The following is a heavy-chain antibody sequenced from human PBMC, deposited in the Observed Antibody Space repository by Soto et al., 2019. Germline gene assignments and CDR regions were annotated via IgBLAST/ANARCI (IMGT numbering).Heavy chain of an antibody. V-gene: IGHV1-46*01. Sequence: ASVKVSCKASGYTFTSYYMHWVRQAPGQGLEWMGIINPSGGSTSYAQKFQGRVTMTRDTSTSTVYMELSSLRSEDTAVYYCARDPGDDYVWGSYRNSCFDYWGQGTLVTVSS. D-gene: IGHD3-16*02. CDR3: ARDPGDDYVWGSYRNSCFDY. CDR2: INPSGGST. J-gene: IGHJ4*02. CDR1: GYTFTSYY.